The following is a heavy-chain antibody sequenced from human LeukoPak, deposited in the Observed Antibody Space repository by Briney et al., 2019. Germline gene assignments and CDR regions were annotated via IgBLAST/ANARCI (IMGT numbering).Heavy chain of an antibody. CDR3: ARGLWSYLDY. Sequence: SETLSLTCTVSGGSISSYYWSWIRQPPGKGLEWIGYIYYSGSTYYNPSLKSRVTISVDTSKNQFSLKLSSVTAADTAVYYCARGLWSYLDYWGQGTLVTVSS. CDR1: GGSISSYY. V-gene: IGHV4-59*06. CDR2: IYYSGST. D-gene: IGHD4/OR15-4a*01. J-gene: IGHJ4*02.